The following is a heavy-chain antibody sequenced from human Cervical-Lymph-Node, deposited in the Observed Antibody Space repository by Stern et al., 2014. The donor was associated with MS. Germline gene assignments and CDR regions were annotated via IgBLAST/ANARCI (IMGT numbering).Heavy chain of an antibody. Sequence: EVHLVESGAEVKQPGESLKISCGGSRDSFTSYWIGWVRQMPGKGLEWMGVIYPGDSENRYSPSFEGQVTISADKSISTAYLQWSSLKASDSAVYYCARLDGYSPDYWGQGTLVTVSS. V-gene: IGHV5-51*01. J-gene: IGHJ4*02. D-gene: IGHD5-18*01. CDR1: RDSFTSYW. CDR3: ARLDGYSPDY. CDR2: IYPGDSEN.